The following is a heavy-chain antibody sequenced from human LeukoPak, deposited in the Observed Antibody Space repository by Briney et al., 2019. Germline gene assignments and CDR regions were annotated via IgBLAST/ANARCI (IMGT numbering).Heavy chain of an antibody. CDR1: GFTFGDYA. CDR2: IRSKAYGGTT. V-gene: IGHV3-49*03. D-gene: IGHD3-10*01. J-gene: IGHJ5*02. CDR3: TRSGEGLWFGELLLDWFDP. Sequence: GGSLRLSCTASGFTFGDYAMSWFRQAPGKGLEWVGFIRSKAYGGTTEYAASVKGRFTISRDDSKSIAYLQMNSLKTEDTAVYYCTRSGEGLWFGELLLDWFDPWGQGTLVTVSS.